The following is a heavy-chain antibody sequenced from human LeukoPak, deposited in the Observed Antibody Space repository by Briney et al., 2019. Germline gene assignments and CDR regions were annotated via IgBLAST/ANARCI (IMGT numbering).Heavy chain of an antibody. CDR3: SRSLDY. V-gene: IGHV3-7*01. Sequence: PGGSLRLSCAASGFPFGEYLIDWVRQAPGKGMEWVANIKQDGRIQYYADSVRGRFILSRNNAKNSLYLQMYRLRAEDTAIYFCSRSLDYLGQGALVTVSS. J-gene: IGHJ4*02. CDR2: IKQDGRIQ. CDR1: GFPFGEYL.